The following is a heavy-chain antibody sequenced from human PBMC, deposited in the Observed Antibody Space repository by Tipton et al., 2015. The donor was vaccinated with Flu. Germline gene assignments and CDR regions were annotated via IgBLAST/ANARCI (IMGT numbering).Heavy chain of an antibody. CDR1: GGSISSSSYY. CDR2: IYHSGST. Sequence: TLSLTCTVSGGSISSSSYYWGWIRQHPGKGLEWIGSIYHSGSTYYNPSLKSRVTISVDTSKNQFSLKLGSVTAGDTAVYYCARRDCAGGICYSRVYDAFDIWGQGTLVTVSS. J-gene: IGHJ3*02. D-gene: IGHD2-8*02. CDR3: ARRDCAGGICYSRVYDAFDI. V-gene: IGHV4-39*07.